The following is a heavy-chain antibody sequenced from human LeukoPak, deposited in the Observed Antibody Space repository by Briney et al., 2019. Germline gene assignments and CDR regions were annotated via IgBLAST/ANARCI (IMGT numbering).Heavy chain of an antibody. CDR1: GFTFSSSS. D-gene: IGHD3-10*01. CDR3: ARVIWHGEAFDI. J-gene: IGHJ3*02. V-gene: IGHV3-21*05. Sequence: GGSLRLSCAASGFTFSSSSMNWVRQAPGKGLEWVSYISSSSSYIYYADSVKGRFSISRDNAKNSLYLQMNSLRAEDTAVYYCARVIWHGEAFDIWGQGTMVTVSS. CDR2: ISSSSSYI.